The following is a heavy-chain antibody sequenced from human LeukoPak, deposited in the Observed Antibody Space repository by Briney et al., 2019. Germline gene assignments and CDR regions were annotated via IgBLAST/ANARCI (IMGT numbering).Heavy chain of an antibody. CDR1: GLTFSNYA. V-gene: IGHV3-30*03. D-gene: IGHD3-9*01. J-gene: IGHJ4*02. Sequence: PGRSLRLSCTVSGLTFSNYAIHWVRQAPGSGLEWVAVISNDGSQKYLGGSVKGRFPISRDNSKNTVILQMNNLRGEDTAVYYCTSPGATDWTDFDYWGQGALVTVSS. CDR3: TSPGATDWTDFDY. CDR2: ISNDGSQK.